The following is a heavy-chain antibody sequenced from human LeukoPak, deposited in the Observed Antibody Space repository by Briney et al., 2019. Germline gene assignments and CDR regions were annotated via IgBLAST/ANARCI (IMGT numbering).Heavy chain of an antibody. CDR2: ISGSGGST. D-gene: IGHD6-19*01. CDR3: AKAVAGTFFDY. V-gene: IGHV3-23*01. Sequence: GGSLRLSCAASGFTFSSFAMRWVRQAPGKGLEWVSAISGSGGSTYYADSVKGRFTISRDNSKNTLYLQMNSLRAEDTAVYYCAKAVAGTFFDYWGQGTLVTVSS. CDR1: GFTFSSFA. J-gene: IGHJ4*02.